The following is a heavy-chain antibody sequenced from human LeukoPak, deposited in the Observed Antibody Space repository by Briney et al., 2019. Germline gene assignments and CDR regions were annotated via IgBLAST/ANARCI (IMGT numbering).Heavy chain of an antibody. CDR3: AKDLYLRDFWSGYLAY. CDR2: ISASGSAT. V-gene: IGHV3-23*01. Sequence: PGGSLRLSCAASGFIFSNYGMNWVRQAPGKGLEWVAAISASGSATSYADSVRGRFTISRDNSKSTTYLQMNSLRAEDTAVLYGAKDLYLRDFWSGYLAYGGQGTPATASS. CDR1: GFIFSNYG. D-gene: IGHD3-3*01. J-gene: IGHJ4*02.